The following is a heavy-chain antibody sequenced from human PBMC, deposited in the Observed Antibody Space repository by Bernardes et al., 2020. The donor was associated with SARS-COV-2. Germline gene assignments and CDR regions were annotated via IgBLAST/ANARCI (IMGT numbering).Heavy chain of an antibody. CDR1: GFTFDDYA. CDR3: ATMSPYYYDSSGYSDY. Sequence: GGSLRLSCAASGFTFDDYAMHWVRQAPGKGLEWVSGISWNSGSIGYADSVKGRFTISRDNAKNSLYLQMNSLRAEDTALYYCATMSPYYYDSSGYSDYWGQGTLVTVSS. D-gene: IGHD3-22*01. J-gene: IGHJ4*02. V-gene: IGHV3-9*01. CDR2: ISWNSGSI.